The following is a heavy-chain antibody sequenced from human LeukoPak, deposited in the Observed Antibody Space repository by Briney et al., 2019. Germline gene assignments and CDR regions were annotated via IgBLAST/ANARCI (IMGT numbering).Heavy chain of an antibody. D-gene: IGHD1-26*01. CDR1: GFTFSSYA. CDR3: ATAPSGSYFDY. V-gene: IGHV3-23*01. CDR2: ISGSGGST. Sequence: GGSLRLSCAASGFTFSSYAMNWVRQAPGKGLEWVSTISGSGGSTYYADSVKGRFTISRDNSKNTLYLQMNSLRAEDTAAYYCATAPSGSYFDYWGQGTLVTVSS. J-gene: IGHJ4*02.